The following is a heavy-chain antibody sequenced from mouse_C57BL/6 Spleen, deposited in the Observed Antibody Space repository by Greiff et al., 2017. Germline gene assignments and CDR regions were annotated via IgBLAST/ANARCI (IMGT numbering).Heavy chain of an antibody. CDR2: FYPGSGSI. CDR3: ARHEEHYGYPFYAMDY. CDR1: GYTFTEYT. J-gene: IGHJ4*01. Sequence: QVHVKQSGAELVKPGASVKLSCKASGYTFTEYTIHWVKQRSGQGLEWIGWFYPGSGSIKYNEKFKDKATLTADKSSSTVYMELSRLTSEDSAVYFCARHEEHYGYPFYAMDYWGQGTSVTVAS. D-gene: IGHD2-2*01. V-gene: IGHV1-62-2*01.